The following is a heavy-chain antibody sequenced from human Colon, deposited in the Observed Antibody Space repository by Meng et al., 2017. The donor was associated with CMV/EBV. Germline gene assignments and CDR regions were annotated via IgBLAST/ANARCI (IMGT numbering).Heavy chain of an antibody. Sequence: RVASGGGLVQPGGSLLRSCAASGFTFSSKWMHWVRQGPGKGLVWVSRINTDGSTTYYADSVKGRFTISRDNAKNTLYLQMNSLRAEDTAVYYCASRDYWGQGTLVTVSS. V-gene: IGHV3-74*01. CDR1: GFTFSSKW. CDR2: INTDGSTT. J-gene: IGHJ4*02. CDR3: ASRDY.